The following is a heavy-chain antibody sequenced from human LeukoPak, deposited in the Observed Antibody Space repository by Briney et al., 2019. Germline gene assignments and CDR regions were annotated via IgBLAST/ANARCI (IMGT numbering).Heavy chain of an antibody. CDR3: ARARGSGYYFDY. J-gene: IGHJ4*02. CDR2: IKEDGGEQ. D-gene: IGHD3-22*01. Sequence: PGGSLRLSCATSGFTFSSDYMSWVRQAPGKGLEWVANIKEDGGEQNYADSVKGRFTITRDNAKGTLFLQMNSLRAEDTAVYYCARARGSGYYFDYWGQGTLVTVSS. V-gene: IGHV3-7*01. CDR1: GFTFSSDY.